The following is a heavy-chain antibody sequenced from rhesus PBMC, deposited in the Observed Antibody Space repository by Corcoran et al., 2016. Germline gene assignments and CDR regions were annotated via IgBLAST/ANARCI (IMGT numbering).Heavy chain of an antibody. CDR3: AREGGPDSDY. J-gene: IGHJ4*01. CDR2: YVPLVGVT. V-gene: IGHV1S10*01. D-gene: IGHD3-22*01. Sequence: QVQLVQSGAEVKKPGASVKVSCKTSGFTYGSYAISWVGQTPGQGLGEMRGYVPLVGVTNYEGKSQGRVTITADTSPSTAYMELSSLRSEDTAGYYCAREGGPDSDYWGQGVLVTVSS. CDR1: GFTYGSYA.